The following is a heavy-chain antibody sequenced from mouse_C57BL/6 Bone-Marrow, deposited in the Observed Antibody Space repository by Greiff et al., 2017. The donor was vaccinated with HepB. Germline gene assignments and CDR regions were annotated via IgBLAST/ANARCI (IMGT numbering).Heavy chain of an antibody. Sequence: QVQLQQSGAELVRPGASVTLSCKASGYTFTDYEMHWVKQTPVHGLEWIGAIDPETGGTAYNQKFKGKAILTADKSSSTAYMELRSLTSEDSAVYYCTRSATAQATWGFYYAMDYWGQGTSVTVSS. CDR3: TRSATAQATWGFYYAMDY. V-gene: IGHV1-15*01. D-gene: IGHD3-2*02. CDR1: GYTFTDYE. J-gene: IGHJ4*01. CDR2: IDPETGGT.